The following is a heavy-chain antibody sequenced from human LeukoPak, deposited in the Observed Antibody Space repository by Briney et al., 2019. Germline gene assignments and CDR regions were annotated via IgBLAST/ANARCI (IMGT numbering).Heavy chain of an antibody. CDR2: IWYDGSHE. CDR3: GYYDTGTTHTFDI. Sequence: GGSLSLSCATSGFTFSSFGMYCVRQAPGKGLEWVAAIWYDGSHEDYVGSVKGRFTISRDNSKNTVYLQMNSLRAEDTAVYYCGYYDTGTTHTFDIWGQGTMVTVSS. V-gene: IGHV3-33*01. CDR1: GFTFSSFG. J-gene: IGHJ3*02. D-gene: IGHD3-22*01.